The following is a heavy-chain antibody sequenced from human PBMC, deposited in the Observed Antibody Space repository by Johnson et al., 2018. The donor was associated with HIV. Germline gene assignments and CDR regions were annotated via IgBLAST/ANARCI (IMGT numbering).Heavy chain of an antibody. V-gene: IGHV3-23*04. Sequence: VQLVESGGGFVRPGGSLRLSCAASGFTFSRNAMTWVRQAPGKGPEWVSSISDSGGRTYYADSVKGRFTSSRDNSQNTLYMQMNSLKFEDTAIYYCATQDRIAATGLLDTFDIWGQGTMVTVSS. CDR1: GFTFSRNA. CDR2: ISDSGGRT. J-gene: IGHJ3*02. D-gene: IGHD6-13*01. CDR3: ATQDRIAATGLLDTFDI.